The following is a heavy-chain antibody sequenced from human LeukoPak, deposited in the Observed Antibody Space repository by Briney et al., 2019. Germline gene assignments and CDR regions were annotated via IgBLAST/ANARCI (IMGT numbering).Heavy chain of an antibody. CDR2: IRFDGSNK. D-gene: IGHD6-13*01. Sequence: GGSLRLSCAASGFTFSKYGIHWVRQAPGKGLEWVTFIRFDGSNKYYADSVKGRFTISRDNSKNTLYLQMNSLRTEDTAVYYCARGLAAAGTVWFDYWGQGTLVTVSS. J-gene: IGHJ4*02. CDR1: GFTFSKYG. V-gene: IGHV3-30*02. CDR3: ARGLAAAGTVWFDY.